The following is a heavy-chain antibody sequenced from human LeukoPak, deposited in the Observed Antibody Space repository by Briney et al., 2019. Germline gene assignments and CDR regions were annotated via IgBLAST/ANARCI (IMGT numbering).Heavy chain of an antibody. CDR2: IIPILGIA. D-gene: IGHD6-19*01. V-gene: IGHV1-69*02. CDR1: GGTFSSSP. Sequence: SVKVSCKASGGTFSSSPISWVRQAPGHGLEWMGRIIPILGIANYAQNFQGRVTITADTSTSTAYMELNSLRSEDTAVYYCARGDNSGWYYFDYWGQGTLVTVSS. J-gene: IGHJ4*02. CDR3: ARGDNSGWYYFDY.